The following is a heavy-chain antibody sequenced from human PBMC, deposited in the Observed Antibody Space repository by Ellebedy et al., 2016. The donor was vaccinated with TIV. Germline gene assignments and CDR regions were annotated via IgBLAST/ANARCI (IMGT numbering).Heavy chain of an antibody. CDR1: GGSLSSSSSY. CDR2: IYHSGST. J-gene: IGHJ5*02. CDR3: ARWFGELLYVRWFDP. D-gene: IGHD3-10*01. Sequence: SETLSLTCIVSGGSLSSSSSYWAWIRQPPGKGLEWIGSIYHSGSTYYNPSLKNRVTISVDTSKNQFSLKLTSVTAADTAVYYCARWFGELLYVRWFDPWGQGTLVTVSS. V-gene: IGHV4-39*01.